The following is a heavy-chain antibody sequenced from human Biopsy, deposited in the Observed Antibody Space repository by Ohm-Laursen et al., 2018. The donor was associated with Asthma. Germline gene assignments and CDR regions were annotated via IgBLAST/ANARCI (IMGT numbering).Heavy chain of an antibody. CDR1: GYTFSNYA. J-gene: IGHJ5*02. Sequence: GASVKVSCKTSGYTFSNYAISWVRQAPGQGLEWMGWISGYNGDTKFAQNVKGRLRLTTDTSTSTAYMELRSLTSDDTAVYYCVRDKVVVVPGSKGPTDWFDPWGQGTLVTVSS. CDR2: ISGYNGDT. D-gene: IGHD2-15*01. CDR3: VRDKVVVVPGSKGPTDWFDP. V-gene: IGHV1-18*04.